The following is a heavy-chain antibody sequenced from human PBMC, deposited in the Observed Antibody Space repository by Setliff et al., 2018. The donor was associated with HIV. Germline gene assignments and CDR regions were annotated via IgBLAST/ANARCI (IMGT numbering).Heavy chain of an antibody. CDR3: ARGGAVELWFRYFDF. V-gene: IGHV1-69*10. J-gene: IGHJ4*02. CDR1: GISFSSYP. D-gene: IGHD3-16*02. Sequence: SVKVSCKASGISFSSYPIGWVRQAPGQGLEWMGVFIPILGKVHYAQKFQGRVTITADESTSTAYTGLSSLKSEDTAVYYCARGGAVELWFRYFDFWGQGTLVTVSS. CDR2: FIPILGKV.